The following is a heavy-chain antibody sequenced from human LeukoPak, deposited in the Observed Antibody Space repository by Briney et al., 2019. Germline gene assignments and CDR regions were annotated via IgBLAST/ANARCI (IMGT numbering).Heavy chain of an antibody. J-gene: IGHJ4*02. CDR1: GFTFSDYY. Sequence: GGSLRLSCAASGFTFSDYYMSWVRQAPGKGLEWVSYISGSGATTSYADSVKDRFAISRDNSKNSVYLQMNSLRAEDTAIYYCASRYSPFEFWGQGTLVTVSS. D-gene: IGHD5-18*01. CDR2: ISGSGATT. V-gene: IGHV3-11*04. CDR3: ASRYSPFEF.